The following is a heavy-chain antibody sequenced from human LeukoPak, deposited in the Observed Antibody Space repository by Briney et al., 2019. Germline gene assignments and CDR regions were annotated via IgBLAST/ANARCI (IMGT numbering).Heavy chain of an antibody. D-gene: IGHD5-18*01. CDR2: INTNTGNP. Sequence: GASVKVSCKTSGYSFSSHAISWVRQAPGQGPEWMGWINTNTGNPTYAQGFTGRYVFSLDTPVSTAYLQISGLKADDTAVYYCGRDPRLGIRGYTYGYFDYWGQGTLVTVSS. J-gene: IGHJ4*02. CDR3: GRDPRLGIRGYTYGYFDY. V-gene: IGHV7-4-1*02. CDR1: GYSFSSHA.